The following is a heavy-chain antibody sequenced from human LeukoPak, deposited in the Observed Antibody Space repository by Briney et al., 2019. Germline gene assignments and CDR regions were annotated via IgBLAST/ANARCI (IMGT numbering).Heavy chain of an antibody. CDR3: ARVWSSGYTKDY. V-gene: IGHV3-48*04. J-gene: IGHJ4*02. CDR1: GFTFSSYS. CDR2: ISSSSTI. Sequence: GGSLRPSCAASGFTFSSYSIDWVRQAPGKGLEWLSYISSSSTIYYADSVKGRFTISRDNAKNSVYLQMNSLRAEDTAVYYCARVWSSGYTKDYWGQGTLVTVSS. D-gene: IGHD3-22*01.